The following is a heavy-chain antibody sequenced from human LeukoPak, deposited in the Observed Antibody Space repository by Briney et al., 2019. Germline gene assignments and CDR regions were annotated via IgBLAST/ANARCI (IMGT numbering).Heavy chain of an antibody. D-gene: IGHD5-24*01. J-gene: IGHJ4*02. CDR2: IFYSGNT. CDR3: ARHRSKWLQSSFDY. V-gene: IGHV4-39*01. CDR1: GGSINSSSYY. Sequence: SETLSLTCTVSGGSINSSSYYWGWIRQPPGKGLEWIGSIFYSGNTYDSPSLKSRVTISVDTSKNQFSLKLNSVTAADTAVYYCARHRSKWLQSSFDYWGQGTLVTVSS.